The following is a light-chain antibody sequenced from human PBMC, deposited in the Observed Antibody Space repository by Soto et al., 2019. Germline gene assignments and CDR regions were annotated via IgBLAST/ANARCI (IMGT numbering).Light chain of an antibody. CDR2: SNN. V-gene: IGLV1-44*01. CDR1: SSNIGSNT. Sequence: QSVLTQPPSASGTPGQRVTISCSGSSSNIGSNTVNWYQQLPGTAPKLLIYSNNQRPSGVPDRFSGSKSGNTASLTISALQAEDEADYFCCSYVTNRRVFGGGTKLTVL. CDR3: CSYVTNRRV. J-gene: IGLJ3*02.